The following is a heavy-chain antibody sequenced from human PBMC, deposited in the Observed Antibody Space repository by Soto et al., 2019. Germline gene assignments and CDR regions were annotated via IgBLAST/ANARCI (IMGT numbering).Heavy chain of an antibody. CDR1: GYTFTSYY. J-gene: IGHJ4*02. V-gene: IGHV1-46*01. CDR3: AKDIGEVGATALFDY. Sequence: ASVKVSCKASGYTFTSYYMHWVRQAPGQGLEWMGIINPSGGSTSYAQKFQGRVTMTRDTSTSTVYMELNSLRAEDTAVYYCAKDIGEVGATALFDYWGQGTLVTVSS. D-gene: IGHD1-26*01. CDR2: INPSGGST.